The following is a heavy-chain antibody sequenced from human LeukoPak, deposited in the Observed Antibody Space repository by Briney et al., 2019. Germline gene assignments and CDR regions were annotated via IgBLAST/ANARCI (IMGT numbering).Heavy chain of an antibody. V-gene: IGHV4-39*07. CDR3: ARTVYSSSWINYYYYYMDV. Sequence: SETLPPTCTVSGGSISSSSYYWGWIRQPPGKGLEWIGSIYYSGSTYYNPSLKSRVTISVDTSKNQFSLKLSSVTAADTAVYYCARTVYSSSWINYYYYYMDVWGKGTTVTVSS. CDR1: GGSISSSSYY. CDR2: IYYSGST. J-gene: IGHJ6*03. D-gene: IGHD6-6*01.